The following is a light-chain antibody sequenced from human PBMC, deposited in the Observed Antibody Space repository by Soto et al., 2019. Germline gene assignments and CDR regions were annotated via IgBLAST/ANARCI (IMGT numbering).Light chain of an antibody. V-gene: IGKV1-12*01. J-gene: IGKJ4*01. CDR3: QQTTSFPLT. CDR1: QGISSW. CDR2: AAS. Sequence: DIQMTQSPSFVSASVGDRVTITCRASQGISSWLAWYQHRPGRAPKLLIHAASNLESGVPSRFSGSGYGSDFTPTISSLQPEDFATYYCQQTTSFPLTCGGGTKVEIK.